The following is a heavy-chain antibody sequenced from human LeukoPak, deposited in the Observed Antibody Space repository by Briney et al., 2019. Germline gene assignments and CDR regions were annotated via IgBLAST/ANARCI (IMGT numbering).Heavy chain of an antibody. CDR3: ARSDCSGGSCYDY. CDR1: GFTFSSYS. CDR2: ISSSSSYI. V-gene: IGHV3-21*01. J-gene: IGHJ4*02. Sequence: GGSLRLSCAASGFTFSSYSMNWVRQAPGKGLEWVSSISSSSSYIYYADSVKGRSTISRDNAKNSLYLQMNSLRAEDTAVYYCARSDCSGGSCYDYWGQGTLVTVSS. D-gene: IGHD2-15*01.